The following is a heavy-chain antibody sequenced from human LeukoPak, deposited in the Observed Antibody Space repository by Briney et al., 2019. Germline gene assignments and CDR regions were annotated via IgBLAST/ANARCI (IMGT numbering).Heavy chain of an antibody. Sequence: GGSLRLSCAASGFTFSDYYMSGIRQAPGKGLEWVSYISSSSSYTNYADSVKGRFTISRDNAKNSLYLQMNSLRDEDTAVYYCARTGELLFDYWGQGTLVTVSS. CDR2: ISSSSSYT. CDR1: GFTFSDYY. CDR3: ARTGELLFDY. J-gene: IGHJ4*02. D-gene: IGHD3-10*01. V-gene: IGHV3-11*06.